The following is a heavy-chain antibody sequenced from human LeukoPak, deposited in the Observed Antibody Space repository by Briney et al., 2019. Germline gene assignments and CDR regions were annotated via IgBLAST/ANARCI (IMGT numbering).Heavy chain of an antibody. Sequence: GGSLRLSCAASGFTFSSYWTSWVRQAPGKGLEWVANIKQDGSEKYYVGSVKGRFTISRDNAKNSLYLQMNSLRAEATAVYYCARASLLWFGECHFDYWGQGTLVTVSS. CDR2: IKQDGSEK. CDR1: GFTFSSYW. V-gene: IGHV3-7*01. CDR3: ARASLLWFGECHFDY. J-gene: IGHJ4*02. D-gene: IGHD3-10*01.